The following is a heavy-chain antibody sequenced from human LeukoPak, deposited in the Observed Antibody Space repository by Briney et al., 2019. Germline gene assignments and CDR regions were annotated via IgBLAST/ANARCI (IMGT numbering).Heavy chain of an antibody. CDR3: VKGITMVRGAFNYYYSMDV. V-gene: IGHV3-23*01. Sequence: GGSLRLSCAASGFTFSSYAMSWVRQAPGKGLEWVSAISGSGGSTYYADSVKGRFTISRDNSKNTLYLQMNSLRAEDTAVYYCVKGITMVRGAFNYYYSMDVWGQGTTVTVSS. CDR1: GFTFSSYA. J-gene: IGHJ6*02. CDR2: ISGSGGST. D-gene: IGHD3-10*01.